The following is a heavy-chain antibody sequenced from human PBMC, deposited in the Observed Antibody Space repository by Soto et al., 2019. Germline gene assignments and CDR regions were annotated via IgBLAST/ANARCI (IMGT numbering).Heavy chain of an antibody. D-gene: IGHD3-3*02. CDR1: GFTVSSNY. J-gene: IGHJ5*02. Sequence: GGSLRLSCAASGFTVSSNYMSWVRQAPGKGLEWVSVIYTGGTTYYADSVKGRFTISRDNSKNTLYLQMNSLRAEDTAVYYCARDRSLAWFDPWGQGTLVTVSS. CDR2: IYTGGTT. V-gene: IGHV3-53*01. CDR3: ARDRSLAWFDP.